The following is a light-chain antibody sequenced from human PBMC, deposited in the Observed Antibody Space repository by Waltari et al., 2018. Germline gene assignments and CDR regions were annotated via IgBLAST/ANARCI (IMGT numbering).Light chain of an antibody. CDR2: DTS. CDR1: QSVKSNE. J-gene: IGKJ4*01. Sequence: EIVLTQSPGTLSLSPGDRATLSCRDSQSVKSNELAWYQQKPGQAPRLLIYDTSTRATGIPDRFSGSGSGTDFILTISRLEAEDFVLYYCQQYGTPLTFGGGTKVEIK. V-gene: IGKV3-20*01. CDR3: QQYGTPLT.